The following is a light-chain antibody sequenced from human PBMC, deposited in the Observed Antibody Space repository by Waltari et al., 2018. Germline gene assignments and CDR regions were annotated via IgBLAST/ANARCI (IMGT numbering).Light chain of an antibody. Sequence: NFMLTQPHSVSESPGKTVTISCTGSSGSIASNYVQWYQQRPGSAPTTVIYEDNQRPSGVPDRFSGSIDSSSNSASLTISGLKTEDEADYYCQSYDSGLWVFGGGTKLTVL. J-gene: IGLJ3*02. CDR2: EDN. CDR3: QSYDSGLWV. V-gene: IGLV6-57*02. CDR1: SGSIASNY.